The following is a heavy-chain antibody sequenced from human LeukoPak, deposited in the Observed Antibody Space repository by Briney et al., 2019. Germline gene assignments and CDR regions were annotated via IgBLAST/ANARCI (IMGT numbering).Heavy chain of an antibody. J-gene: IGHJ4*02. V-gene: IGHV4-34*01. Sequence: SETLSLTCAVYGGSFSGYYWSWIRQPPGKGLEWIGEINHSGSINYNPSLKSRATISVDTSKNQFSLKLSSVTAADTAVYYCARSGPNGSGSYYRGKNYFDYWGQGTLVTVSS. CDR1: GGSFSGYY. CDR2: INHSGSI. D-gene: IGHD3-10*01. CDR3: ARSGPNGSGSYYRGKNYFDY.